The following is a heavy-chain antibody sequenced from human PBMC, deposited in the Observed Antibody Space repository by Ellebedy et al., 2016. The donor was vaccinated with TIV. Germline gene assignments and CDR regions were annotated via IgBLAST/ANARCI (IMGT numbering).Heavy chain of an antibody. CDR3: AKWALQEIYGDGGRSDY. Sequence: GESLKISXAASGFTFSSYAMSWVRQAPGKGLAWVSTIVGSGDKTYYADSVKGRFTISRDNSESTLFLQMNALRAEDTAVYYCAKWALQEIYGDGGRSDYWGQGTQVTVSS. CDR1: GFTFSSYA. CDR2: IVGSGDKT. V-gene: IGHV3-23*01. D-gene: IGHD2-21*02. J-gene: IGHJ4*02.